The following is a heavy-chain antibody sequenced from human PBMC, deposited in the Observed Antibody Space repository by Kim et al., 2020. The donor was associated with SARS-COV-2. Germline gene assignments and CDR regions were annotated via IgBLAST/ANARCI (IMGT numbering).Heavy chain of an antibody. Sequence: SETLSLTCTVSGGSVNSGNYYWSWIRQPPGKGLEWIGYIYYSGSTNYNPSLKSRVTISVDTSKNQFSLKLSSVTAADTAVYYCARGTMVRGVTNNIFRSGPQWLSGMDVWGQGTTVTVSS. CDR1: GGSVNSGNYY. D-gene: IGHD3-10*01. V-gene: IGHV4-61*01. CDR2: IYYSGST. J-gene: IGHJ6*02. CDR3: ARGTMVRGVTNNIFRSGPQWLSGMDV.